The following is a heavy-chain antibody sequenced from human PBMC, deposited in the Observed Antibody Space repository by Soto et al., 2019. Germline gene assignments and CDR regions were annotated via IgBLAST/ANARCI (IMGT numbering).Heavy chain of an antibody. D-gene: IGHD3-10*01. Sequence: QVQLVQSGAVVKKPGASVKVSCKASGYTFTSYYMHWVRQAPGQGLAWMGIINPSGGSTSYAQKVQGRVTMTRDTSTRTVYMELRSLRSEDTAVYYCARDNPRGMGDFDYWGQGTLVKVSS. CDR3: ARDNPRGMGDFDY. CDR1: GYTFTSYY. V-gene: IGHV1-46*01. CDR2: INPSGGST. J-gene: IGHJ4*02.